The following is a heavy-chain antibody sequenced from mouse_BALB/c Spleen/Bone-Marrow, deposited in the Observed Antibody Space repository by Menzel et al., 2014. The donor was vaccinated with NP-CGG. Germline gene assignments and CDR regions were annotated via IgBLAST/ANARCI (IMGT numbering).Heavy chain of an antibody. CDR1: GYTFTSYW. CDR2: INPSNGRT. Sequence: QVQLKDSGAELVKPGASVKLSCKASGYTFTSYWMHWVKQRPGQGLEWIGEINPSNGRTNYNEKFKSRATLTVDKSSSTAYMQLNSLTSEDSAVYYCARVFFVLGLFPYWGQGTLVIVSA. J-gene: IGHJ3*01. CDR3: ARVFFVLGLFPY. V-gene: IGHV1S81*02.